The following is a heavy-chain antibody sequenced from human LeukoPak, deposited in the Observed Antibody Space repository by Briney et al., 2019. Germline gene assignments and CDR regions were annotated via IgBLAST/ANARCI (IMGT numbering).Heavy chain of an antibody. D-gene: IGHD4-17*01. CDR1: GFTFSSYG. CDR3: AKEGDGDPRMDV. CDR2: ISYDGSNK. J-gene: IGHJ6*02. Sequence: PGGSLTLSCAASGFTFSSYGMHWVRQAPGKGLEWVAVISYDGSNKYYADSVKGRFTISRDNSKNTLYLQMNSLRAEDTAVYYCAKEGDGDPRMDVWGQGTTVTVSS. V-gene: IGHV3-30*18.